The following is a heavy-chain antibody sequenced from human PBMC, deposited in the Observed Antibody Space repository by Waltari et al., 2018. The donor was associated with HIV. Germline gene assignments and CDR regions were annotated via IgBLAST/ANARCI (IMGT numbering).Heavy chain of an antibody. CDR3: ARLHYDSRPSYPGAFDP. D-gene: IGHD3-22*01. Sequence: QPQLQESGPGLVKPSETLSLNCSVSSVSIRGRPYYWAWLRQSPGQGLQWIGNIHHSGSSYYNPSLQSRVSMSVDTSNNLFSLKLTSVTATDTAVYFCARLHYDSRPSYPGAFDPWGQGTLLTVSS. J-gene: IGHJ5*02. V-gene: IGHV4-39*01. CDR1: SVSIRGRPYY. CDR2: IHHSGSS.